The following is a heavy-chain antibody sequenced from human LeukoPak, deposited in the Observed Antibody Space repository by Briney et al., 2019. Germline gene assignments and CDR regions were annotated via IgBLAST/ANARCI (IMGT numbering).Heavy chain of an antibody. CDR3: AKGDWDIVVVPAAHHFDY. CDR2: IRYDGSNK. Sequence: PGGSLRLSCAASGFTFSSYGMHWVRQAPGKGLEWVAFIRYDGSNKYYADSVKGRFTISRDNSKNTLYLQMNSLRAEDTAVYYCAKGDWDIVVVPAAHHFDYWGQGTLVTVSS. CDR1: GFTFSSYG. V-gene: IGHV3-30*02. D-gene: IGHD2-2*01. J-gene: IGHJ4*02.